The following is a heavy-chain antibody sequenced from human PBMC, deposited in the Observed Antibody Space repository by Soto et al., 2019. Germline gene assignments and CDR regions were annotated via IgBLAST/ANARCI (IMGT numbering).Heavy chain of an antibody. J-gene: IGHJ4*02. CDR2: ISYDGSNK. CDR1: GFTFSSYG. V-gene: IGHV3-30*18. Sequence: LRLSCSASGFTFSSYGMHWVRQAPGKGLEWVAVISYDGSNKYYADSVKGRFTISRDNSKNTLYLQMNSLRAEDTAVYYCAKGGSSSWSFYWGQGTLVTVSS. CDR3: AKGGSSSWSFY. D-gene: IGHD6-13*01.